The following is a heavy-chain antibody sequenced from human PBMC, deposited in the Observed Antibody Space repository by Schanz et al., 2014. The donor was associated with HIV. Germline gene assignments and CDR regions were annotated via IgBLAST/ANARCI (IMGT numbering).Heavy chain of an antibody. CDR2: TIPIFDTT. CDR1: GGTFSNYA. D-gene: IGHD2-21*02. CDR3: ARTYTGDWSTGAD. J-gene: IGHJ4*02. V-gene: IGHV1-69*06. Sequence: QVQLVQSGAEVKMPGSSVKVSCKASGGTFSNYAMTWVRQAPGPGLEWMGGTIPIFDTTNYAQKFQGRVTITADKSTSTVYMDLSSLRSEDTAVYYCARTYTGDWSTGADWGQGTLVTVSS.